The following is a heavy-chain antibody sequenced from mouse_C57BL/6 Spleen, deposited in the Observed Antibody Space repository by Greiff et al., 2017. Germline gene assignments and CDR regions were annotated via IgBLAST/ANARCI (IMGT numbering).Heavy chain of an antibody. CDR2: ISDGGSYT. D-gene: IGHD3-1*01. CDR1: GFTFSSYA. Sequence: EVQGVESGGGLVKPGGSLKLSCAASGFTFSSYAMSWVRQTPEKRLAWVATISDGGSYTYYPDNVKGRFTISRDNTKNNLYLQMSHLKSEDTAMYYCARARAITSEGPWYCDVWGTGTTVTVSS. J-gene: IGHJ1*03. V-gene: IGHV5-4*01. CDR3: ARARAITSEGPWYCDV.